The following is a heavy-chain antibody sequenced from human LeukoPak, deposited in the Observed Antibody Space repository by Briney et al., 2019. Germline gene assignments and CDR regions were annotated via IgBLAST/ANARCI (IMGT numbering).Heavy chain of an antibody. J-gene: IGHJ5*02. Sequence: SETLSLTCTVSGGSISSHYWSWIRQPPGKGLEWIGYIYYSGSTNYNPSLKSRVTISVDTSKNQFSLKLSSVTAADTAVYYCARGSGYYKLDWFDPWGQGTLVTVSS. D-gene: IGHD3-22*01. CDR1: GGSISSHY. CDR2: IYYSGST. CDR3: ARGSGYYKLDWFDP. V-gene: IGHV4-59*11.